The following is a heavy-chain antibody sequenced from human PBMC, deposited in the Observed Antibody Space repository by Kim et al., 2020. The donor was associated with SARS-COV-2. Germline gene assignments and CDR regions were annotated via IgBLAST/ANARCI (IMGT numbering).Heavy chain of an antibody. V-gene: IGHV4-38-2*02. D-gene: IGHD1-1*01. Sequence: SETLSLTCTVSGFSISTSYYWGWIRQPPGKWLEWIGSIYHSGATYYNPSLKSRVTISLDTSQNQFSLRLRSVTAADTAVYFCAKDLGNAVIDYWGQGTLLTVSS. CDR2: IYHSGAT. J-gene: IGHJ4*02. CDR1: GFSISTSYY. CDR3: AKDLGNAVIDY.